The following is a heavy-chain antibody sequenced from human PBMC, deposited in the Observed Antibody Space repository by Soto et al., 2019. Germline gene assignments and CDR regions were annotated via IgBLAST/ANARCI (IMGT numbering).Heavy chain of an antibody. Sequence: SGATPVNPPQTLTLACTLSGFSLSTSGGGLGLIPQPPGKALEWLALIYWDDDKRYSPSLKSRLTITKDTSKNQVVLTMTNMDPVDTATYYCAHRLIQVYCGGDCYNQTDAFDIWGQGTMVTVSS. V-gene: IGHV2-5*02. CDR3: AHRLIQVYCGGDCYNQTDAFDI. J-gene: IGHJ3*02. D-gene: IGHD2-21*02. CDR1: GFSLSTSGGG. CDR2: IYWDDDK.